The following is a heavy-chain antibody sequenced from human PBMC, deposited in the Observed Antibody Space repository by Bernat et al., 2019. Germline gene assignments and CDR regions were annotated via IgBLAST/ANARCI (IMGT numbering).Heavy chain of an antibody. D-gene: IGHD2-2*01. CDR3: ARPLPHVAVITAAAPDY. Sequence: EVQLLESGGGLVQPGGSLRLSCAASGFTFSSYWMTWVRQAPGKGLEWVANIKQDGSERSYVDSVKGRFTISRDNAKNSLYLQMNSLRAEDTAVYYCARPLPHVAVITAAAPDYWGQGTLVTVSS. CDR2: IKQDGSER. CDR1: GFTFSSYW. V-gene: IGHV3-7*03. J-gene: IGHJ4*01.